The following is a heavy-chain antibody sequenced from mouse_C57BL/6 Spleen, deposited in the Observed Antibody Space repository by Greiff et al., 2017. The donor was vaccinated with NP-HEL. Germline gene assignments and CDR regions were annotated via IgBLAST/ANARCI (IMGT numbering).Heavy chain of an antibody. J-gene: IGHJ1*03. V-gene: IGHV1-26*01. Sequence: EVKLQQSGPELVKPGASVKISCKASGYTFTDYYMNWVKQSHGKSLEWLGDINPNNGGTSYNQKFKGKATLTVEKSSSTAYMELRSLTSEDSAVYYCARRHGGYFDVWGTGTTVTVSS. D-gene: IGHD3-1*01. CDR3: ARRHGGYFDV. CDR2: INPNNGGT. CDR1: GYTFTDYY.